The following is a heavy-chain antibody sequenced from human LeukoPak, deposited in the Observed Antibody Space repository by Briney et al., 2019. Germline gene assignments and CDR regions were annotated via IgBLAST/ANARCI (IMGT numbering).Heavy chain of an antibody. CDR1: GGSISGYY. CDR3: ARGWDSGYNFYGMDV. D-gene: IGHD1-26*01. Sequence: SETLSLTCTVSGGSISGYYWGWIRQSPGKGLEWIGNIYNSGTTSYNPSLKSRVTISRDTSKNQFSLKLTSVTAADTAVYYCARGWDSGYNFYGMDVWGQGNPVTVSS. J-gene: IGHJ6*02. CDR2: IYNSGTT. V-gene: IGHV4-59*01.